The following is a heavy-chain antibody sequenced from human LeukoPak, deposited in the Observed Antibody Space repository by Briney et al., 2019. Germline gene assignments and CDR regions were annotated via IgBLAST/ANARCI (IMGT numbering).Heavy chain of an antibody. CDR3: ARDLLPYGDYVGGPDY. CDR2: IYYSGST. CDR1: GGSISSSSYY. V-gene: IGHV4-39*07. D-gene: IGHD4-17*01. Sequence: SETLSLTCTVSGGSISSSSYYWGWIRQPPGKGLEWIGSIYYSGSTYYNPSLKSRVTISVDTSKNQFSLKLSSVTAADTAVYYCARDLLPYGDYVGGPDYWGQGTLVTVSS. J-gene: IGHJ4*02.